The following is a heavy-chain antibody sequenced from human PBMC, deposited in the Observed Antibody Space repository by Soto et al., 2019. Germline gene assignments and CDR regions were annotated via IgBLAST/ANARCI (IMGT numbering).Heavy chain of an antibody. J-gene: IGHJ3*02. D-gene: IGHD1-1*01. CDR1: GGFVTSGSYY. CDR3: ARVERGTATTVVDAFDI. CDR2: MSHSGGT. V-gene: IGHV4-34*01. Sequence: QVQLQQWGAGLLKPSETLSLTCAVYGGFVTSGSYYWSWIRQPPGKGLEWIGEMSHSGGTHFNPSLKSRVTISVDTSKNQFPLTMSSVTAADTALYYCARVERGTATTVVDAFDIWGPGTMVTVSS.